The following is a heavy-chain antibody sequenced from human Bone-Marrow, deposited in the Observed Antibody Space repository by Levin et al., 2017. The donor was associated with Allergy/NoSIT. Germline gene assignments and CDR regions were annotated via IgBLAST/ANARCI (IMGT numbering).Heavy chain of an antibody. Sequence: ETLSLTCAASGFTFSSYAMSWVRQAPGKGLEWVSSISGSGDSTYYTDSVKGRFTFSRDNSKNTLYLQVNSLRAEDTAVYYCAKVRGSTWGHGFDSWGQGTLVTVSS. D-gene: IGHD6-13*01. V-gene: IGHV3-23*01. CDR1: GFTFSSYA. J-gene: IGHJ4*02. CDR3: AKVRGSTWGHGFDS. CDR2: ISGSGDST.